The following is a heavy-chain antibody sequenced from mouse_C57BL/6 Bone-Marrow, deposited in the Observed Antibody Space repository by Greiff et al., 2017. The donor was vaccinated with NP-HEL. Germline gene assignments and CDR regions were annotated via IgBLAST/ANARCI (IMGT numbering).Heavy chain of an antibody. V-gene: IGHV7-3*01. CDR2: IRNKANGYTT. Sequence: EVQLVESGGGLVQPGGSLSLSCAASGFTFTDYYMSWVRQPPGKALEWLGFIRNKANGYTTEYSASVKGRFTISRDNSQSILYLQMNALRAEDSATYYCARGGYYYGSSYGWYFDVWGTGTTVTVSS. J-gene: IGHJ1*03. D-gene: IGHD1-1*01. CDR1: GFTFTDYY. CDR3: ARGGYYYGSSYGWYFDV.